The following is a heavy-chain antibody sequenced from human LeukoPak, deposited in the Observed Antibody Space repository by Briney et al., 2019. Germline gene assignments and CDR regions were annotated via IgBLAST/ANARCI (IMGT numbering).Heavy chain of an antibody. D-gene: IGHD6-13*01. V-gene: IGHV4-34*01. Sequence: PSETLSLTCAVYGGSFSGYYWSWIRQPPGKGLEWIGEINHSGSTNYNSSLKSRVTISVDTSKNQFSLKLSSVTAADTAVYYCARGVAAAGIWFDPWGQGTLVTVSS. CDR3: ARGVAAAGIWFDP. CDR2: INHSGST. CDR1: GGSFSGYY. J-gene: IGHJ5*02.